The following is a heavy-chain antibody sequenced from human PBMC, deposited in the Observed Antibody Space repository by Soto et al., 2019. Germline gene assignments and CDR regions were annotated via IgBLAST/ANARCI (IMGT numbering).Heavy chain of an antibody. Sequence: QVQLQESGPGLVKPSGTLSLTCTVSGGSMSSSNWWNWVRQSPGKGLEWIGEAHHSGRTNYNPSLTIXSXIXXDKSKNHSSLKLSSVTAADTAVYYCARSEATGLDYWGQGTLVTVSS. CDR1: GGSMSSSNW. CDR3: ARSEATGLDY. J-gene: IGHJ4*02. CDR2: AHHSGRT. V-gene: IGHV4-4*02. D-gene: IGHD1-26*01.